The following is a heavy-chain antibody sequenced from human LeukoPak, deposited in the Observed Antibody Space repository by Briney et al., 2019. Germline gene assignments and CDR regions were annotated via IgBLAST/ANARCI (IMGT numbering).Heavy chain of an antibody. CDR1: GGSFSSYY. CDR2: IYYSGST. CDR3: ATGYSSSWYRFDY. J-gene: IGHJ4*02. Sequence: SETLSLTCAVYGGSFSSYYWSWIRQPPGKGLEWIGYIYYSGSTNYNPSLKSRVTISVDTSKNQFSLKLSSVTAADTAVYYCATGYSSSWYRFDYWGQGTLVTVSS. D-gene: IGHD6-13*01. V-gene: IGHV4-59*08.